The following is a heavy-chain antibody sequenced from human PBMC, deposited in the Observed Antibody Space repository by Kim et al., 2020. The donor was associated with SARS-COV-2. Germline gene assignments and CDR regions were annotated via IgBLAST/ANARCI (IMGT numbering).Heavy chain of an antibody. J-gene: IGHJ5*02. CDR2: IYPGDSDT. Sequence: GESLKISCKGSGYSFTSNWIGWVRQMPGKGLEWMGIIYPGDSDTRYSPSFQGQVTISADKSISTAYLQWSSLKASDTAMYYCARRGNWNADWFDPWDQGTLVTVSS. CDR3: ARRGNWNADWFDP. D-gene: IGHD1-1*01. CDR1: GYSFTSNW. V-gene: IGHV5-51*01.